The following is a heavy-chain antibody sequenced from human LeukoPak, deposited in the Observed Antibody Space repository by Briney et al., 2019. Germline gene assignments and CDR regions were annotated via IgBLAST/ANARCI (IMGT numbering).Heavy chain of an antibody. CDR2: ISYDERNK. V-gene: IGHV3-30*18. J-gene: IGHJ4*02. Sequence: GGSLRLSCEASGFTFNTYGMHWARQAPGKGLEWLAVISYDERNKYYADSVKGRFTISRDNSKNTLYLQMSSLRPEDTAVYYCANGAVYCTSPKYPTGSAPSCFAHWGQGTLVTVSS. CDR1: GFTFNTYG. CDR3: ANGAVYCTSPKYPTGSAPSCFAH. D-gene: IGHD2-2*01.